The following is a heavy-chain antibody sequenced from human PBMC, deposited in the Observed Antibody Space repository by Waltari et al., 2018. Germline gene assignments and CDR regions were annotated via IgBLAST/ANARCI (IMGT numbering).Heavy chain of an antibody. CDR2: IYPGDSDT. V-gene: IGHV5-51*01. J-gene: IGHJ4*02. D-gene: IGHD1-26*01. CDR1: RYTFASYW. CDR3: ARAYSGISDPYHFDS. Sequence: EVWLVQSGAEVKKPGESLKISCKDARYTFASYWIGWVRQMPGKGLEWMGIIYPGDSDTRYRPSFQGQVTISADRSSSTAYLQWTSLKASDTAMYYCARAYSGISDPYHFDSWGQGTLVTVSS.